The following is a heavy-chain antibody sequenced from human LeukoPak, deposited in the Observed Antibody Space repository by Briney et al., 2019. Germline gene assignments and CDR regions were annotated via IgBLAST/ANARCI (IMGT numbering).Heavy chain of an antibody. V-gene: IGHV4-59*01. Sequence: SETLSLTCTVSGGSIRPYFWSWIRQPPGKGLEWIGYISYTGSTNYNPSLKSRVTISVDTSKNQFSLQLTSVTAADTAVYYCARDDYRGVTNFDPWGQGTLVTVSS. CDR3: ARDDYRGVTNFDP. J-gene: IGHJ5*02. CDR2: ISYTGST. CDR1: GGSIRPYF. D-gene: IGHD3-10*01.